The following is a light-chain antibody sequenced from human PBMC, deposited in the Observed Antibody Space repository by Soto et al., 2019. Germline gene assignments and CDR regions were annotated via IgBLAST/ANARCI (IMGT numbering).Light chain of an antibody. Sequence: ERVMTQSPAALSVSLGERATLSCRASQSVDNNLAWYQYKPGQPPRLLIFGASTRATGVPTRFSGSGSGTEFTLTIGSLQSEDFAVYYCLQYDGWPLAFGHGTKVEIK. CDR2: GAS. J-gene: IGKJ1*01. CDR1: QSVDNN. V-gene: IGKV3-15*01. CDR3: LQYDGWPLA.